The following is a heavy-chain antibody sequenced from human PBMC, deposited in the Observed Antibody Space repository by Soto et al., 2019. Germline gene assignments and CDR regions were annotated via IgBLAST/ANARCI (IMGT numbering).Heavy chain of an antibody. V-gene: IGHV3-30*18. CDR3: AKARSGSYDPFDY. Sequence: GGSLRLSCAASGFTFSSYGMHWVRQAPGKGLEWVAVISYDGSNKYYADSVKGRFTISRDNSKNTLYLQMNSLRAEDTAVYDCAKARSGSYDPFDYWGQGTMVTVSS. CDR2: ISYDGSNK. CDR1: GFTFSSYG. J-gene: IGHJ4*02. D-gene: IGHD3-10*01.